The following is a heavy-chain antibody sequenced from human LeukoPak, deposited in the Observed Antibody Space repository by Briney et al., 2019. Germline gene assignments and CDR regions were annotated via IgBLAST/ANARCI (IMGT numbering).Heavy chain of an antibody. Sequence: ETLSLTCTVSGGSVSSSIYYWGWIRQPPGKGLEWIGSIYYRGSTSYNPSLKSRVTISVDTSKNQFSLKLTSVTAADTAVYYCASRNDILTGYVFDFWGQGTLVTVSS. CDR3: ASRNDILTGYVFDF. V-gene: IGHV4-39*01. CDR2: IYYRGST. CDR1: GGSVSSSIYY. J-gene: IGHJ4*02. D-gene: IGHD3-9*01.